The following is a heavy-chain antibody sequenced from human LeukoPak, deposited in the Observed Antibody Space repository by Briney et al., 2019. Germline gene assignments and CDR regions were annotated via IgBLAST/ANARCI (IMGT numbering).Heavy chain of an antibody. J-gene: IGHJ5*02. CDR1: GFTFSSYA. CDR2: ISGSGGIT. D-gene: IGHD3-3*01. CDR3: ARPIFGVVIIGWFDP. V-gene: IGHV3-23*01. Sequence: GGSLRLSCAASGFTFSSYAMSWVRQAPGKGLEWVSAISGSGGITYYADSVKGRFTISRDNSKNTRYLQMNSLRAEDTAVYYCARPIFGVVIIGWFDPWGQGTLVTVSS.